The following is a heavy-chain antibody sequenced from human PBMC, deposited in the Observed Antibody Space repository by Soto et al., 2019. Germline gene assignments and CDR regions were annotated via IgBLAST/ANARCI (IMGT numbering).Heavy chain of an antibody. CDR3: ARVAAMVTCSGGRCYYFDY. CDR2: IYYSGST. J-gene: IGHJ4*02. D-gene: IGHD2-15*01. Sequence: SETLSLTCTVSGGSISSYYWSWIRQPPGKGLEWIGYIYYSGSTNYNPSLKSRVTISVDTSKNQFSLKLSSVTAADTAVYCCARVAAMVTCSGGRCYYFDYWGQGTLVTVSS. CDR1: GGSISSYY. V-gene: IGHV4-59*01.